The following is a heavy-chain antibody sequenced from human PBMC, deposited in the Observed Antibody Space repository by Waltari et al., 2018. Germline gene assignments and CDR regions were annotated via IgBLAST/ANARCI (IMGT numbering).Heavy chain of an antibody. J-gene: IGHJ4*02. V-gene: IGHV3-30*02. D-gene: IGHD1-7*01. CDR2: IRYDGSNK. CDR3: AKDHGNWNYYAHFDY. CDR1: GFTFSSYG. Sequence: QVQLVESGGGVVQPGGSLRLSCAASGFTFSSYGMHWVRQAPGKGLEWVAFIRYDGSNKYYADSVKGRFTISRDNSKNTLYLQMNSLRAEDTAVYYCAKDHGNWNYYAHFDYWGQGTLVTVSS.